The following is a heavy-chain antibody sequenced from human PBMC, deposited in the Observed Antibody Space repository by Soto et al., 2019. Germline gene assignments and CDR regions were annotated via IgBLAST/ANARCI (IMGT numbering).Heavy chain of an antibody. Sequence: PGGSLRLSCAASGFTFSSYAMSWVRQAPWKGLEWVSAISGSGGSTYYADSVKGRFTISRDNSKNTLYLQMNSLRAEDTAVYYCAKRVGASIFGVVPHSRYYYYMDVWGKGTTVTVSS. V-gene: IGHV3-23*01. J-gene: IGHJ6*03. CDR2: ISGSGGST. CDR3: AKRVGASIFGVVPHSRYYYYMDV. D-gene: IGHD3-3*01. CDR1: GFTFSSYA.